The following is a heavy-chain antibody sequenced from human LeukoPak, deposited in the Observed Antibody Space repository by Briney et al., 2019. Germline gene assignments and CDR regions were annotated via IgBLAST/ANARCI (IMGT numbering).Heavy chain of an antibody. D-gene: IGHD5-18*01. CDR2: IKKDGSDK. CDR1: GFTFSSYS. J-gene: IGHJ4*02. V-gene: IGHV3-7*01. Sequence: GGSLRLSCAASGFTFSSYSMNWVRQAPGKGLEWVANIKKDGSDKYYVDSVKGRFTISRDNAKTSLYLQMNSLRAEDTAVYYCARALSGITGYTYGRGIDYWGQGTLVTVSS. CDR3: ARALSGITGYTYGRGIDY.